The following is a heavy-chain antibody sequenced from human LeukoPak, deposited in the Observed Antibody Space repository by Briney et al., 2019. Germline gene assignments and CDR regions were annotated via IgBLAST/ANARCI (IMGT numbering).Heavy chain of an antibody. Sequence: GGSLRLSCAASGFTFSTYWMHWVRQAPGKGLVWVSRIKSDGSTNYADSVKGRFTISRDNANNTLSLQMNSLRPEDTGVYYCVRAPSEIGGYYPEYFRHWGQGTLVTVSS. V-gene: IGHV3-74*01. CDR1: GFTFSTYW. D-gene: IGHD3-22*01. CDR2: IKSDGST. CDR3: VRAPSEIGGYYPEYFRH. J-gene: IGHJ1*01.